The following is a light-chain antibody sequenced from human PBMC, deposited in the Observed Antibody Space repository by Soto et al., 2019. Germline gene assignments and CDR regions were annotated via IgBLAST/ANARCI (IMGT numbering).Light chain of an antibody. J-gene: IGLJ1*01. Sequence: QSVLTQPPSASGTPGQRVTISCSGSSSNIGTNTVNWYQHFPRTAPKLLIFSNNQRPSGVPDRFSGSKSGTSASLAISGLQSEDEADYYCAAWDDSLNGHYVFGTGTKLTVL. CDR3: AAWDDSLNGHYV. CDR2: SNN. V-gene: IGLV1-44*01. CDR1: SSNIGTNT.